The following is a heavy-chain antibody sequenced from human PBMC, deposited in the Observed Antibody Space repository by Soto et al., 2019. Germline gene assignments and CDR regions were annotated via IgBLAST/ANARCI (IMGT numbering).Heavy chain of an antibody. D-gene: IGHD1-26*01. Sequence: QVQLQESGPGLVKPSGTLSLTCAVFGGSISNSNWWTWVRQPPGKGLVWIGEIFHSGSTNYNSSPMGRVTISVDKANNQFSLKLSSVTAADTAVYYCAHRPIVGAAIWGQGTLVTVSS. CDR1: GGSISNSNW. CDR3: AHRPIVGAAI. CDR2: IFHSGST. J-gene: IGHJ4*02. V-gene: IGHV4-4*02.